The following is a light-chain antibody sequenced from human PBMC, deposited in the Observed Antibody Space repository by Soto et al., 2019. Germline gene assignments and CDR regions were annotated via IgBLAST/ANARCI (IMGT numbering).Light chain of an antibody. CDR3: SSYTRSSTPYV. J-gene: IGLJ1*01. CDR2: EVS. Sequence: QSALTQPASVSGSPGQSITISCTGTSSDVGGYNYVSWYQQHPGTAPKLMIYEVSNRPSGVSNRFSGSKSGNTASLTISGLQAEDEADYYCSSYTRSSTPYVFGTGTKVTVL. V-gene: IGLV2-14*01. CDR1: SSDVGGYNY.